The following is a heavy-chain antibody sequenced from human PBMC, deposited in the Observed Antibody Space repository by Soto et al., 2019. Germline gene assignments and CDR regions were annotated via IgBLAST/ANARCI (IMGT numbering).Heavy chain of an antibody. J-gene: IGHJ4*02. Sequence: ASVKVSCKASGYTFTSYGVHWVRQAPGQRLEWMGWINAGNGNARYSQKFQGRVTINRDTSASTAYMELSRLRSEDTAVYHCARSSFYCSSTSCLYYFDYWGQGTLVTVSS. CDR1: GYTFTSYG. CDR2: INAGNGNA. D-gene: IGHD2-2*01. CDR3: ARSSFYCSSTSCLYYFDY. V-gene: IGHV1-3*01.